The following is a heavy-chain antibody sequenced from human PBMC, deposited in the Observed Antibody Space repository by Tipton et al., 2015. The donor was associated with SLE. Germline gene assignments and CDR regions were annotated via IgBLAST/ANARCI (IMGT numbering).Heavy chain of an antibody. D-gene: IGHD3-16*01. CDR2: IYYSGST. CDR1: GGSISSHY. V-gene: IGHV4-59*11. CDR3: ARGIRGTVDY. Sequence: GSLRLSCTVSGGSISSHYWSWIRQPPGKGLEWIGYIYYSGSTNYNPSLKSRVTISVDTSKNQFSLKLSSVTAADTAVYYCARGIRGTVDYWGQGTLVTVSS. J-gene: IGHJ4*02.